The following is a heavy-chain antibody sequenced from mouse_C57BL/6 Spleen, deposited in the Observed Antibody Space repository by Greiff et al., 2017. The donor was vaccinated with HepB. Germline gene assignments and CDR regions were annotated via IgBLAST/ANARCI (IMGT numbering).Heavy chain of an antibody. CDR2: IWSGGST. V-gene: IGHV2-2*01. J-gene: IGHJ3*01. Sequence: QVQLQQSGPGLVQPSQSLSITCTVSGFSLTSYGVHWVRQSPGKGLEWLGVIWSGGSTDYNAAFISRLSISKDNSKSQVFFKMNSLQADDTAIYYCARKDGYHTVFAYWGQGTLVTVSA. CDR1: GFSLTSYG. CDR3: ARKDGYHTVFAY. D-gene: IGHD2-3*01.